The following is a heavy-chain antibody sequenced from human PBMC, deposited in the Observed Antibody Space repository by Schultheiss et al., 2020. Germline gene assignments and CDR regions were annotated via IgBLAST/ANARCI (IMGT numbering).Heavy chain of an antibody. D-gene: IGHD5-18*01. CDR3: AKDDSPSDTAGFNDAFDI. CDR2: ISGSGGST. Sequence: GGSLRLSCAASGFTFSSYAMSWVRQAPGKGLEWVSAISGSGGSTYYADSVKGRFTISRDNSKNTLYLQMNSLRAEDTAVYYCAKDDSPSDTAGFNDAFDIWGQGTRVTVSS. J-gene: IGHJ3*02. V-gene: IGHV3-23*01. CDR1: GFTFSSYA.